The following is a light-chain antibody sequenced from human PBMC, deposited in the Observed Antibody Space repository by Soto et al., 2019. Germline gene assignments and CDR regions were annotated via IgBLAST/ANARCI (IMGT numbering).Light chain of an antibody. CDR1: ALPKQF. CDR2: KDI. V-gene: IGLV3-25*03. J-gene: IGLJ2*01. CDR3: LLADSSGAYRV. Sequence: SYELTQPPSVSVSPGQTARITCSGDALPKQFACWYQQKPGQAPLLVIYKDIERPSGIPEQFSGSSSGTTVTLTISGVRAEDEADYYCLLADSSGAYRVFGGGTKLTVL.